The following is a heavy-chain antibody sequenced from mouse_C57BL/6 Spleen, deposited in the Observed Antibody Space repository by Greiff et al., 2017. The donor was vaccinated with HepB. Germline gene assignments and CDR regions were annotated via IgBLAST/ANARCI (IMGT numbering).Heavy chain of an antibody. CDR2: IWGVGST. J-gene: IGHJ4*01. CDR3: ARTNYDGDYYAMDY. Sequence: QVQLKESGPGLVAPSQSLSITCTVSGFSLTSYGVDWVRQSPGKGLEWLGVIWGVGSTNYNSALKSRLSISKDNYKSQVFLKMNSLQTDDTAMYYCARTNYDGDYYAMDYWGQGTSVTVSS. CDR1: GFSLTSYG. V-gene: IGHV2-6*01. D-gene: IGHD2-4*01.